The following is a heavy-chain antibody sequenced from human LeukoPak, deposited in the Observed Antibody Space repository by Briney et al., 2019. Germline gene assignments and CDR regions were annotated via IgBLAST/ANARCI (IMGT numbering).Heavy chain of an antibody. CDR1: GFTFSSFA. V-gene: IGHV3-30*01. CDR2: ISYNGTNK. Sequence: GGSLRLSCAASGFTFSSFAMHWVRQAPGKGLEWVAVISYNGTNKYYAYSVKGRFTISSDNSKNTLYLQMNSLRADDTAVYYCARDPHGYYDSLDFWGQETLVSVFS. CDR3: ARDPHGYYDSLDF. D-gene: IGHD3-22*01. J-gene: IGHJ4*02.